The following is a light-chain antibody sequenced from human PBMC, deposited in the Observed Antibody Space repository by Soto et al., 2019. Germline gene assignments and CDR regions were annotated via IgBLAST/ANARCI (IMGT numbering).Light chain of an antibody. V-gene: IGLV2-23*01. CDR1: SGDIGTYDL. CDR2: EAT. J-gene: IGLJ1*01. CDR3: CSYAGYTTYV. Sequence: QSALIQPASVSGSPRQSITVSCTGTSGDIGTYDLVSWYQQHPGKVPKLIIYEATKRPSGVSSRFSGSKSGTTASLTISGLQAEDEADYYCCSYAGYTTYVFXSGTKLTVL.